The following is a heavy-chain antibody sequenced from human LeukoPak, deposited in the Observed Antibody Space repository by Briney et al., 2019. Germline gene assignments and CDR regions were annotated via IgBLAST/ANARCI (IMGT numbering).Heavy chain of an antibody. CDR2: ISGDGGST. Sequence: GGSLRLSCAASGFTFDDYAMHWVRQAPGKGLEWVSLISGDGGSTYYADSVKGRFTISRDNSKNALYLQMNSLRTEDTALYHCAKDIGAVAGTLDYWGQGTLVTVSS. CDR3: AKDIGAVAGTLDY. CDR1: GFTFDDYA. J-gene: IGHJ4*02. V-gene: IGHV3-43*02. D-gene: IGHD6-19*01.